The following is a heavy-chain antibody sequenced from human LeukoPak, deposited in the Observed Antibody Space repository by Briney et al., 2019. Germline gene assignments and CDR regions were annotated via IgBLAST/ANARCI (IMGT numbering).Heavy chain of an antibody. CDR2: TYYSRSKSYN. CDR1: VDSVSSNSSA. J-gene: IGHJ4*02. V-gene: IGHV6-1*01. Sequence: SQTLSLTCAISVDSVSSNSSAWNWIRQSPSRGLEWLGRTYYSRSKSYNDYAVSVKTRITINPDTSKNQFSLHLNSVTPEDTATYYCARALGSKILDYWGQGTLVTVSS. CDR3: ARALGSKILDY.